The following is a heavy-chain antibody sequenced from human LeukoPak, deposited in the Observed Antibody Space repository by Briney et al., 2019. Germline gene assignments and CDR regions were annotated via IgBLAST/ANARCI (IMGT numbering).Heavy chain of an antibody. J-gene: IGHJ4*02. V-gene: IGHV3-64*01. CDR3: ARDAQPMVRGEVTYYFDY. Sequence: GGSLRLPCAASGFTFSSYAMHWVRQAPGKGLEYVSAISSNGGSTYYANSVKGRFTISRDNSKNTLYLQMGSLRAEDMAVYYCARDAQPMVRGEVTYYFDYWGQGTLVTVSS. CDR1: GFTFSSYA. D-gene: IGHD3-10*01. CDR2: ISSNGGST.